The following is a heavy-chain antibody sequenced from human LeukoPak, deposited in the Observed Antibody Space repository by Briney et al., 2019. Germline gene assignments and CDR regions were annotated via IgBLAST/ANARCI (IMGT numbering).Heavy chain of an antibody. J-gene: IGHJ5*02. D-gene: IGHD4-17*01. CDR3: ARDLDFTVTTYWFDP. CDR1: GYTFTGYY. CDR2: INPNSGGT. V-gene: IGHV1-2*02. Sequence: GASVKVSCKASGYTFTGYYMHWVRQAPGQGLEWMGWINPNSGGTNYAQKFQGRVTMTRDTSISTAYMELSRLRSDDTAVYYFARDLDFTVTTYWFDPWGQGTLVTVSS.